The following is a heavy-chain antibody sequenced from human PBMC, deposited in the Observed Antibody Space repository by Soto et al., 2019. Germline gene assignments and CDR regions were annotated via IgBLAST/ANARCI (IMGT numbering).Heavy chain of an antibody. CDR3: AKESMPEHYGDTLFDY. Sequence: EVQLLESGGALVQPGGSLRLSCTASGFSFSNYALSWVRQAPGKGREWVSTFSAGGRTYYADSVKGRFTIARDSSRNTVHLQISILRPDDTAVYYCAKESMPEHYGDTLFDYWGQGTRVTVSS. J-gene: IGHJ4*02. CDR1: GFSFSNYA. D-gene: IGHD4-17*01. V-gene: IGHV3-23*01. CDR2: FSAGGRT.